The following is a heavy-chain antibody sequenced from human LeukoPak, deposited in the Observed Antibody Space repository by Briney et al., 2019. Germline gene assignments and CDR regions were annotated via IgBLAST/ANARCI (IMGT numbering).Heavy chain of an antibody. J-gene: IGHJ4*02. Sequence: SETLSLTCAVYGGSFSGYYWSWIRQPPGKGLEWIGYIYYSGSTNYNPSLKSRVTISVDTSKNQFSLKLSSVTAADTAVYYCARGGYSYGVLDYWGQGTLVSVSS. D-gene: IGHD5-18*01. CDR3: ARGGYSYGVLDY. V-gene: IGHV4-59*01. CDR1: GGSFSGYY. CDR2: IYYSGST.